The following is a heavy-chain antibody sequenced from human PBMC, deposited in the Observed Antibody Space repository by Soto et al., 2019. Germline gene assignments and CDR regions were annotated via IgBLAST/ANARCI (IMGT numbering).Heavy chain of an antibody. D-gene: IGHD3-22*01. CDR2: LNTDGSTK. Sequence: GGSLRLSCASSGFTFSSFCIRCVRLVSGMGLVWVSRLNTDGSTKAYADSVKGRFTIPRDNAKNTVFLQMNSLRAEDTAVYYCARDSNYCDSRDQLGRAFDIWGQGTMVTVSS. CDR3: ARDSNYCDSRDQLGRAFDI. V-gene: IGHV3-74*01. J-gene: IGHJ3*02. CDR1: GFTFSSFC.